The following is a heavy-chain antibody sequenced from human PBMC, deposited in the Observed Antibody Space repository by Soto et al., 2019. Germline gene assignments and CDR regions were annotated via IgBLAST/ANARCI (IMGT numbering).Heavy chain of an antibody. Sequence: GGSLRLSCAASGFTFSSYSMNWVRQAPGKGLEWVSSISSSSSYIYNADSVKGRFTISREKAKNSLYLQMNSLRAEDTAVYYCAIAGDATFASYYYYYGMDVWGQGTTVTVSS. V-gene: IGHV3-21*01. J-gene: IGHJ6*02. CDR3: AIAGDATFASYYYYYGMDV. D-gene: IGHD3-16*01. CDR2: ISSSSSYI. CDR1: GFTFSSYS.